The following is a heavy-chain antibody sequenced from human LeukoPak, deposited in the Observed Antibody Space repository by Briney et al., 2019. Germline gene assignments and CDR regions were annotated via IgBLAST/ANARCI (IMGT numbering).Heavy chain of an antibody. J-gene: IGHJ5*02. Sequence: GASVTVSCKASGHTFTSYGISWVRQAPGQGLEWMGWISAYNGNTNYAQKLQGRVTMTTDTSTSTAYMELRSLRSDDTAVYYCAREVIGVAAAGGWFDPWGQGTLVTVSS. V-gene: IGHV1-18*01. CDR3: AREVIGVAAAGGWFDP. CDR2: ISAYNGNT. CDR1: GHTFTSYG. D-gene: IGHD6-13*01.